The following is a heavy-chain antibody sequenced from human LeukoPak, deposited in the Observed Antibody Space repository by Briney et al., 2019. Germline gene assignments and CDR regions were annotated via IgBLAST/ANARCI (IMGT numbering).Heavy chain of an antibody. D-gene: IGHD3-16*01. J-gene: IGHJ6*03. Sequence: AGGSLRLSCVVSGFTFSSYWMSWVRQAPGKGLEWVANVKEDGGEKYYVDSVKGRFTISRDNAKSSLYLQMNSLRAEDTAVYYWARDKAVGGKQLGGNNYYYYMDVWGKGTTVTVSS. CDR3: ARDKAVGGKQLGGNNYYYYMDV. V-gene: IGHV3-7*01. CDR2: VKEDGGEK. CDR1: GFTFSSYW.